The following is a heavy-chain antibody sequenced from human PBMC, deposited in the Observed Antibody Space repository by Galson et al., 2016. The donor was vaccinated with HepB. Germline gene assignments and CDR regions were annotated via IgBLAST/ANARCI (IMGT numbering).Heavy chain of an antibody. CDR2: IYDSGYT. V-gene: IGHV4-59*01. J-gene: IGHJ4*02. Sequence: SETLSLTCTVSGGSISRYYWTWMRQPPGKGLEWIGYIYDSGYTNYDPSLQSRVTISVDLSKNQFSLKLRSVTAADTAVYYCARDYNGVLYWGQGTLVTVSS. CDR3: ARDYNGVLY. D-gene: IGHD3-10*01. CDR1: GGSISRYY.